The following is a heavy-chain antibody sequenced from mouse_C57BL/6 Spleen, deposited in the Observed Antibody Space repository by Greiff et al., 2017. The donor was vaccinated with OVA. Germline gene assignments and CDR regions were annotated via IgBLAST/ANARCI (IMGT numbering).Heavy chain of an antibody. CDR1: GYTFTDYE. Sequence: QVQLQQSGAELVRPGASVTLSCKASGYTFTDYEMHWVKQTPVHGLEWIGAIDPETGGTAYNQKFKGKAILTADKSSSTAYMELRSLTSEDSAVYYCTRDWSYDGYSRFAYWGQGTLVTVSA. CDR3: TRDWSYDGYSRFAY. V-gene: IGHV1-15*01. CDR2: IDPETGGT. J-gene: IGHJ3*01. D-gene: IGHD2-3*01.